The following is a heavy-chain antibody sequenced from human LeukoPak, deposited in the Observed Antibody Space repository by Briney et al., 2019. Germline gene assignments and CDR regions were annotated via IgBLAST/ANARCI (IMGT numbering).Heavy chain of an antibody. V-gene: IGHV1-2*02. CDR1: GYTFTVYY. CDR2: INPNSGGT. J-gene: IGHJ5*02. CDR3: ARDGRCSSTSCYGWFDP. Sequence: GASVTVSFKSSGYTFTVYYMRWVRQAPGQGLEWMGWINPNSGGTNYAQKFQGRVTMTRDTSISTAYMELSRLRSDDTAVYYCARDGRCSSTSCYGWFDPWGQGTLVTVSS. D-gene: IGHD2-2*01.